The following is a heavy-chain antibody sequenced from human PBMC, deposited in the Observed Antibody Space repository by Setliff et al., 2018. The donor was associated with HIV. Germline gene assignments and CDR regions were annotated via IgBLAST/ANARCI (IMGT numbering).Heavy chain of an antibody. J-gene: IGHJ4*02. Sequence: PGGSLRLSCAASGFTFSRYGLHWVRQAPGKGLEWVANIKQDGSEKNYMDSVKGRFTISRDNAKNSLYLQMNSLRVEDTAVYYCATDCAVVGGTGSLDSWGQGTLVTVSS. V-gene: IGHV3-7*05. CDR1: GFTFSRYG. CDR2: IKQDGSEK. CDR3: ATDCAVVGGTGSLDS. D-gene: IGHD1-26*01.